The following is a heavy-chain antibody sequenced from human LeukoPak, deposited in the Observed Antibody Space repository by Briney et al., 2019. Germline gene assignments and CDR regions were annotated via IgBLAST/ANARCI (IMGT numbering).Heavy chain of an antibody. V-gene: IGHV1-46*01. D-gene: IGHD3-16*01. Sequence: ASVKVSCKASGYTFTSNYMHWVRQAPGQGLEWMGIINPSGGSTSYAQKFQGGVTMTRGTSTSTVYMELSSLRSEDTAVYYCARASLGDLFYSDFWGQGTLVTVSS. CDR3: ARASLGDLFYSDF. CDR1: GYTFTSNY. CDR2: INPSGGST. J-gene: IGHJ4*02.